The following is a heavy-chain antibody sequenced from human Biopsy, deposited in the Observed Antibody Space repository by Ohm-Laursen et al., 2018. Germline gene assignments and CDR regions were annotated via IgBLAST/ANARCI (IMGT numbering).Heavy chain of an antibody. J-gene: IGHJ4*02. D-gene: IGHD5-24*01. CDR2: IRDSGDSA. V-gene: IGHV3-23*01. CDR3: ARGPSGVATIG. Sequence: SLRLSCAASGFTFSSHAMAWVRQAPGKGLEWVSGIRDSGDSAYYADSAKGRFTISRDSSKNTLYLQMNSLRVEDTAVYYCARGPSGVATIGRGQGTLVTVSS. CDR1: GFTFSSHA.